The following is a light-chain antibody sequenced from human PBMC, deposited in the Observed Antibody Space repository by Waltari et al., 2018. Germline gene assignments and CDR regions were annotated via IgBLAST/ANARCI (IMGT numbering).Light chain of an antibody. V-gene: IGLV2-23*02. Sequence: QSALTQPASVSGSPGQSITISCTGTSGYVETYNLVSWYQQHPGKAPKLMIYEVTKRPSGISNRFSGSKSGNTASLTISGLQAEDEADYYCCSFAGSGAFVIGGGTKVTVL. CDR1: SGYVETYNL. CDR3: CSFAGSGAFV. J-gene: IGLJ2*01. CDR2: EVT.